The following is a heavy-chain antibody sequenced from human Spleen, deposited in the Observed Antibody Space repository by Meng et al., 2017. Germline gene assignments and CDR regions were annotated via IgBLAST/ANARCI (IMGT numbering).Heavy chain of an antibody. CDR1: WDRVSRNSAA. CDR2: TYYRSKWYN. V-gene: IGHV6-1*01. Sequence: QGQLRQSCTGLVKLLQTLLLTCALTWDRVSRNSAAWNWIRQYPSRGLEWLGRTYYRSKWYNDYAVSVKSRIPINPDTSKNQFSLQLNSVTPEDTAVYYCARGWLTLDYWGQGTLVTVSS. J-gene: IGHJ4*02. D-gene: IGHD3-22*01. CDR3: ARGWLTLDY.